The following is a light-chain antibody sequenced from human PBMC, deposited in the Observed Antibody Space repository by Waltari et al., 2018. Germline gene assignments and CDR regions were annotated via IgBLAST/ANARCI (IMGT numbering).Light chain of an antibody. CDR3: MQALQNPRT. CDR2: RVS. J-gene: IGKJ1*01. CDR1: QSLLHSNGNTY. Sequence: DIMMTQTPLSLPVTPGEPASISCRSSQSLLHSNGNTYLYWYLQKPGQPPRLLIYRVSNRFSGVPDRFSGSGSGTDFTLKISRVGAEDVGVYYCMQALQNPRTFGQGTKVEIK. V-gene: IGKV2-29*02.